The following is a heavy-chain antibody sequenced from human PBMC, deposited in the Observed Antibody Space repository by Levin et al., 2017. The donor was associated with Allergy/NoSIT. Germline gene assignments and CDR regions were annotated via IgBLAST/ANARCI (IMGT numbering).Heavy chain of an antibody. CDR1: GFTFSSYA. D-gene: IGHD5-18*01. Sequence: GGSLRLSCAASGFTFSSYAMSWVRQAPGKGLEWVSAISGSGGSTYYADSVKGRFTISRDNSKNTLYLQMNSLRAEDTAVYYCAKSDTAMVNYYYYMDVWGKGTTVTVSS. V-gene: IGHV3-23*01. CDR3: AKSDTAMVNYYYYMDV. CDR2: ISGSGGST. J-gene: IGHJ6*03.